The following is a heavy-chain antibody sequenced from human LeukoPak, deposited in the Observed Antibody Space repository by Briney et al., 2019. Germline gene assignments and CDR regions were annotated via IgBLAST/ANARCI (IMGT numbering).Heavy chain of an antibody. Sequence: PGQSLSLSCAVSGFTLSILWMSWVRQAPRKGLEWVANIKQDGSEKYYVGSVNGRFTISRDNAKNSQCLQMNSLRDEDTAVYYCARETETDQGNDFVWGSYHHNWFYPWGQGTLVTVSS. CDR3: ARETETDQGNDFVWGSYHHNWFYP. CDR2: IKQDGSEK. V-gene: IGHV3-7*01. D-gene: IGHD3-16*02. CDR1: GFTLSILW. J-gene: IGHJ5*02.